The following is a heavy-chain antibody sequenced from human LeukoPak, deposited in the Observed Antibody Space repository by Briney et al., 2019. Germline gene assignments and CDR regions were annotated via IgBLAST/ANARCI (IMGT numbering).Heavy chain of an antibody. CDR2: ISYDGSNK. V-gene: IGHV3-30-3*02. Sequence: PGGSLRLSCAASGFTFSSYAMHWVRQAPGKGLEWVAVISYDGSNKYYADSVKGRFTISRDNAKNTLYLQMNSLRAEDTAVFYCAKRSLSGSYFFDYWGQGALVTVSS. J-gene: IGHJ4*02. CDR3: AKRSLSGSYFFDY. CDR1: GFTFSSYA. D-gene: IGHD1-26*01.